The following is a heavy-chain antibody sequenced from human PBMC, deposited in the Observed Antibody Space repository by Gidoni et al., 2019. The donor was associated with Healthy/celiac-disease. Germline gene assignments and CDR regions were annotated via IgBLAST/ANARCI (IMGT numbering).Heavy chain of an antibody. V-gene: IGHV1-2*04. CDR1: GYTFTGYY. Sequence: QVQLVQSGAEVKKPGASVKVSCKASGYTFTGYYMHWVRQAPGQGLAWMGWINPNSGGTNYAQKFQGWVTMTRDTAISTAYMELSRLRSDDTAVYYCARGYYYGSGSYGYDNYYGTDVWGQGTTVTVSS. CDR3: ARGYYYGSGSYGYDNYYGTDV. CDR2: INPNSGGT. J-gene: IGHJ6*02. D-gene: IGHD3-10*01.